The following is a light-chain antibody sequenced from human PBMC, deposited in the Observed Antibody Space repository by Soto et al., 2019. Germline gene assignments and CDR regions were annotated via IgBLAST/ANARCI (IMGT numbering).Light chain of an antibody. J-gene: IGKJ4*01. V-gene: IGKV3-15*01. CDR3: QQCNDWPLT. CDR2: DAS. CDR1: LSVSTD. Sequence: EIVMTQSPATLSVSPGERATLSCRASLSVSTDLAWYQQKPGQAPRLLIYDASTRATSVPARFSGSGSGTEFTLTISSLQSEDFAVYYCQQCNDWPLTFGGGTKVEIK.